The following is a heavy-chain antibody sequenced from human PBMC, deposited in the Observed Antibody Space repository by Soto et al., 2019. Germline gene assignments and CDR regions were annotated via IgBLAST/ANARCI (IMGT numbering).Heavy chain of an antibody. CDR2: MNPNSGDT. D-gene: IGHD3-10*01. Sequence: QVQLVQSGAEVKKPGASVKVSCKTSGYTFSTYDINWVRQAPGQGLEWMGWMNPNSGDTGYAQKFLGRLTMTRDSTLRTVYMELSSLSSEDTAVYYCARVNYYGSGSYQDFFYFYALDVWGQGTTVTVSS. CDR1: GYTFSTYD. J-gene: IGHJ6*02. CDR3: ARVNYYGSGSYQDFFYFYALDV. V-gene: IGHV1-8*01.